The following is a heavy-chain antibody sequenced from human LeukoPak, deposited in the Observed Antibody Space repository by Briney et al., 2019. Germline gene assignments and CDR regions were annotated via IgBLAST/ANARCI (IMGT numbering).Heavy chain of an antibody. CDR2: IKQDGSEK. D-gene: IGHD3-10*01. CDR3: ARDDRGAHDY. CDR1: GFTFSSYR. J-gene: IGHJ4*02. V-gene: IGHV3-7*01. Sequence: GGSLRLSCAASGFTFSSYRMSWVRQAPGKGLEWVANIKQDGSEKYYVDSVRGRFTISRDNAKSSLYLQKNSLRDEDTAVYYCARDDRGAHDYWGQGTLVTVSS.